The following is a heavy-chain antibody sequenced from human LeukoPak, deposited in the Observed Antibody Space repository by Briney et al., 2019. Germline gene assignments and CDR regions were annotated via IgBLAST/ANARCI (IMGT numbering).Heavy chain of an antibody. D-gene: IGHD4-17*01. CDR3: ARVRVTRNFDY. CDR2: ISSSGSTI. J-gene: IGHJ4*02. CDR1: GFTFSSYE. V-gene: IGHV3-48*03. Sequence: GGSLRLSCAASGFTFSSYEMNWVRQAPGKGLEWVSYISSSGSTIYYADSVKGRFTISRDNAKNSLYLQMNSLRAEDTAVYYCARVRVTRNFDYWGQGTLVTVSS.